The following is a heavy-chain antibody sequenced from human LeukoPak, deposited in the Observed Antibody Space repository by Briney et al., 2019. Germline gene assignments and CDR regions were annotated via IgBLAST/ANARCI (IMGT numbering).Heavy chain of an antibody. D-gene: IGHD6-19*01. CDR2: ISYDGSNK. CDR1: GFTFSSYA. CDR3: ARAGYSSGWYQGNWFDS. V-gene: IGHV3-30*04. J-gene: IGHJ5*01. Sequence: GRSLRLSCAASGFTFSSYAMHWVRQAPGKGLEWVAVISYDGSNKYYADSVKGRFTISRDNSKNTLYLQMNSLRAEDTAVYYCARAGYSSGWYQGNWFDSWGQGTLVTVSS.